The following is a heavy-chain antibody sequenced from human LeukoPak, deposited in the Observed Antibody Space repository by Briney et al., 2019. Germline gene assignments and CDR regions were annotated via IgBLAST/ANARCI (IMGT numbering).Heavy chain of an antibody. CDR1: GYGLTHYV. V-gene: IGHV7-4-1*02. D-gene: IGHD3-22*01. CDR2: INTKVGNP. J-gene: IGHJ4*02. Sequence: GASVKVSCKASGYGLTHYVMNWVRQAPGQGLEWMGWINTKVGNPTYAQDFTGRFVFSLDTSVSTAYLQISSLNTEDTAVYYCARGRGGSSGYLYYFDYWGQGTLVTVSS. CDR3: ARGRGGSSGYLYYFDY.